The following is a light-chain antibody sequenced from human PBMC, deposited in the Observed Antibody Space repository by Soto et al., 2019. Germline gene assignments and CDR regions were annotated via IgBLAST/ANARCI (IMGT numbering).Light chain of an antibody. CDR2: EVS. CDR1: SSDIGTYDY. CDR3: TSYTGDDFTFI. V-gene: IGLV2-8*01. Sequence: QSVLTQPPSASLSLGQSVTISCTGTSSDIGTYDYVSWYQQHPGRAPKRIIFEVSKRPSGVPDRFSGSKSGNTASLIVSGLQPDDEAEYHCTSYTGDDFTFIFGTGTKVTVL. J-gene: IGLJ1*01.